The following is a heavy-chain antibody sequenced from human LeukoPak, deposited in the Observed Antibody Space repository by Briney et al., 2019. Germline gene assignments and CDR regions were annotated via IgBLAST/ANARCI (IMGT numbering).Heavy chain of an antibody. Sequence: GRSLRLSCAASGFTFSSYARHWVRQAPGKGLEWVAVISYDGSNKYYADSVKGRFTISRDNSKNTLYLQMNSLRAEDTAVYYCARAYSTAAAGTGQFDYWGQGTLVTVSS. CDR2: ISYDGSNK. V-gene: IGHV3-30-3*01. D-gene: IGHD6-13*01. CDR3: ARAYSTAAAGTGQFDY. J-gene: IGHJ4*02. CDR1: GFTFSSYA.